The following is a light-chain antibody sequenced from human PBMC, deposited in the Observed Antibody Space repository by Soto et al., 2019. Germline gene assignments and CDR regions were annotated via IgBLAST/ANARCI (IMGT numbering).Light chain of an antibody. J-gene: IGLJ1*01. Sequence: LTQPASVSGSPGQSITISCTGTSSDIGGYNYVSWYQHHPGKAPKLIIYDVSNRPSGVSNRFSGSKSGNTASLTVSGLQAEDEADYYCSSYTSSGTLGVFGTGTKVTVL. CDR3: SSYTSSGTLGV. CDR1: SSDIGGYNY. CDR2: DVS. V-gene: IGLV2-14*03.